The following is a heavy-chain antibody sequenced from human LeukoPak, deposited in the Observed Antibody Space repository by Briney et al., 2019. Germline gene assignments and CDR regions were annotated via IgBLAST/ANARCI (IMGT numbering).Heavy chain of an antibody. CDR1: GASVNSASYF. D-gene: IGHD7-27*01. Sequence: SETLSLTCTVSGASVNSASYFWGWVRQPPGKGLEWIGSVYSSGSTYYMPPLKSRVTISLDTSRNEFSLKLSSVTAADTAVYYCPRDLGNWDIDYWGQGTLVTVSS. CDR3: PRDLGNWDIDY. V-gene: IGHV4-39*07. J-gene: IGHJ4*02. CDR2: VYSSGST.